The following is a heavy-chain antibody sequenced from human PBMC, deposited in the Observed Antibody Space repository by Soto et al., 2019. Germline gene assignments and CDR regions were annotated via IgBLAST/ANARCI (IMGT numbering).Heavy chain of an antibody. CDR2: IYHSGST. J-gene: IGHJ4*02. V-gene: IGHV4-4*02. Sequence: QVQLQESGPGLVKPSGTLSLTCAVSGGSISSSNWWTWVRQPPGKGLEWIGEIYHSGSTNYNPSRKSRVNISVDKSKNQFPLKLSSVTAADTAVYYCARDQGYSSGPFDYWGQGTLVTVSS. CDR3: ARDQGYSSGPFDY. D-gene: IGHD6-19*01. CDR1: GGSISSSNW.